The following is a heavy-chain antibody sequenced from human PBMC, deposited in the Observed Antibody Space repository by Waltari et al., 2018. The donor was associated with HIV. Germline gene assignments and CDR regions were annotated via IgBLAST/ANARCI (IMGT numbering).Heavy chain of an antibody. V-gene: IGHV3-48*01. CDR1: GFTFRGYS. D-gene: IGHD4-17*01. Sequence: EVQLVESGGGLAQPGGSLRLSCAASGFTFRGYSMNWVRQAPGKGLEWISYISSSSTTIYYADSVKGRFTVSRDNAKNSLYLQMSSLRAEDTAVYYCARDITLTPGPDYWGQGTLVTVSS. CDR2: ISSSSTTI. CDR3: ARDITLTPGPDY. J-gene: IGHJ4*02.